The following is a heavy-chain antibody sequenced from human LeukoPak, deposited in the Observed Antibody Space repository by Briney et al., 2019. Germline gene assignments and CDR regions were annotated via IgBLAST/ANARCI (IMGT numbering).Heavy chain of an antibody. CDR3: ARGGKAAAPNYYYYGMDV. J-gene: IGHJ6*02. CDR2: IYYSGGT. Sequence: SSETLSLTCTVSGGSISTYYWSWIRQPPGKGLEWIGYIYYSGGTNYNPSLKSRATISVDTSKNQFSLKLNSVTAADTAVYYCARGGKAAAPNYYYYGMDVWGQGTTVTVSS. CDR1: GGSISTYY. V-gene: IGHV4-59*01. D-gene: IGHD6-13*01.